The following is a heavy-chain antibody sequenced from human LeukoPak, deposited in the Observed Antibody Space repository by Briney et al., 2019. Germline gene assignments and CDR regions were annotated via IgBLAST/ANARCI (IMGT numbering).Heavy chain of an antibody. V-gene: IGHV3-30-3*01. J-gene: IGHJ4*02. CDR3: AKDPEIIAVAYDPQFDY. D-gene: IGHD6-19*01. CDR1: GFTFRSSG. CDR2: ISYDGSNK. Sequence: GGSLRLSCAASGFTFRSSGLHWVRQAPGKGLEWVAVISYDGSNKYYADSVKGRFTISRDNSKNTLYLQMNSLRAEDTAVYYCAKDPEIIAVAYDPQFDYWGQGTLVTVSS.